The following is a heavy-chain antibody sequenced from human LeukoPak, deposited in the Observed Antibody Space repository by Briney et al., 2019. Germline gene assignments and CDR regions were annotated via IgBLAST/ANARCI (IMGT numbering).Heavy chain of an antibody. D-gene: IGHD3-3*01. CDR3: GKERRSYDFWSGSFDY. Sequence: PGGSLRLSCAASGFTFSSYAMHWVRQAPGKGLEWVAVISYDGSNKYYADSVKGRFTISRDNSKNTLYLQLNSLRAEDTAVYYCGKERRSYDFWSGSFDYWGQGTLVTVSS. J-gene: IGHJ4*02. CDR2: ISYDGSNK. V-gene: IGHV3-30-3*01. CDR1: GFTFSSYA.